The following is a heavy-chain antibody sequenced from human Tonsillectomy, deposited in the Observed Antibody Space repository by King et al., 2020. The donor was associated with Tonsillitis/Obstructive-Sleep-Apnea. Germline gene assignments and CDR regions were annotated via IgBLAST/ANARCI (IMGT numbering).Heavy chain of an antibody. J-gene: IGHJ4*02. CDR2: ISGYKGNT. CDR1: GYTFTSYG. V-gene: IGHV1-18*01. CDR3: AREGWDPSPFDY. D-gene: IGHD1-26*01. Sequence: QLVQSGAEVKKPGASVKVSCKASGYTFTSYGISWVRQATGQGLEWMGWISGYKGNTNYAHKLQGRVTMTTDTSTSTAYMELRRLRSDDTAVYYCAREGWDPSPFDYWGQGTLVTVSS.